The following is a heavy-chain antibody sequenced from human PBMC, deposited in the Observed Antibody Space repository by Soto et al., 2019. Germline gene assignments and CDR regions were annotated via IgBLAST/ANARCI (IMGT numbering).Heavy chain of an antibody. CDR3: ARGWGSSGPLPYGYFQH. CDR2: ISAYNGNT. D-gene: IGHD3-22*01. CDR1: GYAFTSYG. V-gene: IGHV1-18*01. Sequence: ASVKVSCKASGYAFTSYGISWVRKAPGQGLEWMGWISAYNGNTNYAQKLQGRVTMTTDTSTSTAYMELRSLRSDDTAVYYCARGWGSSGPLPYGYFQHWGQGTLVTVSS. J-gene: IGHJ1*01.